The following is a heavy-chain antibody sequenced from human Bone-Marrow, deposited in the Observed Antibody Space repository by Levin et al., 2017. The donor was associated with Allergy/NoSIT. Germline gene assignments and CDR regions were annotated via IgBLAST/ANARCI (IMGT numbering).Heavy chain of an antibody. CDR2: IYYSGRT. Sequence: SETLSLTCTVSGDPISMNYWSWVRQAPGKGLEWIGYIYYSGRTNYSPSLKSRVTISVDTSKGQFSLNLRSVTAADTAVYYCARLRAYDNHWFDPWGQGTLVTVSS. CDR3: ARLRAYDNHWFDP. CDR1: GDPISMNY. V-gene: IGHV4-59*08. D-gene: IGHD3-9*01. J-gene: IGHJ5*02.